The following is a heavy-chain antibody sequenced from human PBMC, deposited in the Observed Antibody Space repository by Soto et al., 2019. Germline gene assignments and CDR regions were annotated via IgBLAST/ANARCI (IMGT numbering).Heavy chain of an antibody. CDR2: ISYDGSNK. V-gene: IGHV3-30-3*01. D-gene: IGHD4-17*01. CDR1: GFTFSSYA. Sequence: QVQLVESGGGVVQPGRSLRLSCAASGFTFSSYAMHWVRQAPGKGLEWVAVISYDGSNKYYADSVKGRFTISRDNSKNTRYLQMNSLRAEDTAVYYCASSPYGDSTGYFDLWGRGTLVTVSS. CDR3: ASSPYGDSTGYFDL. J-gene: IGHJ2*01.